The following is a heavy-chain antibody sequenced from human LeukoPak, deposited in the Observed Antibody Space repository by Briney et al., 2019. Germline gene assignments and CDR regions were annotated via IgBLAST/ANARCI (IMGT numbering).Heavy chain of an antibody. D-gene: IGHD6-19*01. CDR2: IGSSGSTI. J-gene: IGHJ4*02. Sequence: GGSLRLSCAASGFIFSDYYMTWIRQAPGKGLEWVSYIGSSGSTIYYADSVKGRFTISRDNAKNSLYLQMNSLRAEGTAVYYCAKDKRYLIAVAGTYYFDYWGQGTLVTVSS. V-gene: IGHV3-11*01. CDR1: GFIFSDYY. CDR3: AKDKRYLIAVAGTYYFDY.